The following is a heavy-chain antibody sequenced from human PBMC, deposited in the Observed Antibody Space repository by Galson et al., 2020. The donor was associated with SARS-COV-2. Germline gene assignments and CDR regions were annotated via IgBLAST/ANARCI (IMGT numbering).Heavy chain of an antibody. D-gene: IGHD3-3*01. J-gene: IGHJ4*02. V-gene: IGHV1-24*01. Sequence: ASVKVSCKVSGYTLTELYMHWVRQAPGKGLEWMGGFDPEDGETIYAQKLQGRVTMTTDTSTSTAYMELRSLRSDDTAVYYCAREGLRFLEWLLALDYWGQGTLVTVSS. CDR3: AREGLRFLEWLLALDY. CDR1: GYTLTELY. CDR2: FDPEDGET.